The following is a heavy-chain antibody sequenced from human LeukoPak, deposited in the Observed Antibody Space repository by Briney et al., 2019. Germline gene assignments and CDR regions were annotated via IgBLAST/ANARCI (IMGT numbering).Heavy chain of an antibody. V-gene: IGHV4-38-2*02. CDR2: IYYSGST. D-gene: IGHD1-14*01. CDR1: GYSISSGYY. CDR3: AGLIRPGWFDP. J-gene: IGHJ5*02. Sequence: PSETLSLTCTVSGYSISSGYYWGWIRQPPGKGLEWIANIYYSGSTYYNPSLKSRVTISVDTSKNQFSLKLSSVTAADTAVYYCAGLIRPGWFDPWGQGTLVTVS.